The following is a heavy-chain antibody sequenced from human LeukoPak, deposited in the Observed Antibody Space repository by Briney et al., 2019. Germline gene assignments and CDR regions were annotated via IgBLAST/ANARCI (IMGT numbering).Heavy chain of an antibody. J-gene: IGHJ4*02. CDR2: ISSSGSTI. V-gene: IGHV3-48*03. D-gene: IGHD2-21*02. CDR3: ARAPKYCGGDCYYNY. CDR1: GFTFSSYE. Sequence: AGGSLRLSCAASGFTFSSYEMIWVRQAPGKGLEWVSYISSSGSTIYYADSVKGRFTISRDNAKNSLYLQMNSLRAEDTAVYYCARAPKYCGGDCYYNYWGQGTLVTVSS.